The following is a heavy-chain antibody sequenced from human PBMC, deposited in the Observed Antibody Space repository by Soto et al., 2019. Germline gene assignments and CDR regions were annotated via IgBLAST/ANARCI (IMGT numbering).Heavy chain of an antibody. J-gene: IGHJ5*02. CDR3: ARGYSPPAYCSGGSCYSGWFDP. Sequence: ASVKVSCKASGYTFTGYYMHWVRQAPGQGLEWMGWINPNSGGTNYAQKFQGWVTMTRDTSISTAYMELSRLRSDDTAVYYCARGYSPPAYCSGGSCYSGWFDPWGQGTLVTVSS. D-gene: IGHD2-15*01. CDR1: GYTFTGYY. V-gene: IGHV1-2*04. CDR2: INPNSGGT.